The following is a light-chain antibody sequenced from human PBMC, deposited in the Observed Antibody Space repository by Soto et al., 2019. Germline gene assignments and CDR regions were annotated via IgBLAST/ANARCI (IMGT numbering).Light chain of an antibody. V-gene: IGLV2-23*02. CDR2: EAT. CDR1: SSDVGSYDV. Sequence: QSALTQPASVSGSPGQSITISCTGASSDVGSYDVVSWYQQLPGKAPKLMIYEATKRPSGVSNRFSGSKSGNTASLTISGLQAEDEADYYCSYVGGSTFVVFGGGTKLTVL. J-gene: IGLJ2*01. CDR3: CSYVGGSTFVV.